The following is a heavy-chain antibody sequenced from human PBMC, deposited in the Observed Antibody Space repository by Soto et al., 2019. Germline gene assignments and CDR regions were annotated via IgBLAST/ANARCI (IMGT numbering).Heavy chain of an antibody. Sequence: PGGSLRLSCAASGFTFDDYAMHWVRQAPGKGLEWASGISWNSGSIGYADSVKGRFTISRDNAKNSLYLQMNSLRAEDTALYYCAKDLGSSGYSSGMDVWGQGTTVTVSS. J-gene: IGHJ6*02. CDR2: ISWNSGSI. CDR3: AKDLGSSGYSSGMDV. D-gene: IGHD3-22*01. CDR1: GFTFDDYA. V-gene: IGHV3-9*01.